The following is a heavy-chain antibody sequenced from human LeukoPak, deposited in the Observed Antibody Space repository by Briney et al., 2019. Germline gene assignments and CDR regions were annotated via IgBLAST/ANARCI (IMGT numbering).Heavy chain of an antibody. CDR3: ASFRRTLSSSWPNKNYYYYGMDV. CDR2: IYYSGST. J-gene: IGHJ6*04. Sequence: SETLSLTCTVSGGSISSYYWGWIRQPPGKGLEWIGYIYYSGSTNYNPSLKSRVTISVDTSKNQFSLKLSSVTAADTAVYYCASFRRTLSSSWPNKNYYYYGMDVWGKGTTVTVSS. D-gene: IGHD6-13*01. CDR1: GGSISSYY. V-gene: IGHV4-59*01.